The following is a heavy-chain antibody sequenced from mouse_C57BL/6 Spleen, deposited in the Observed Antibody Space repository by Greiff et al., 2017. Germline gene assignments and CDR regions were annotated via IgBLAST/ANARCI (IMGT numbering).Heavy chain of an antibody. J-gene: IGHJ3*01. D-gene: IGHD4-1*01. Sequence: QVQLKQSGTELVKPGASVKLSCKASGYTFTSYWMHWVKQRPGQGLEWIGNINPSNGGINYNEKFKSKATLTVDKSSSTAYMQLSSLTSEGSAVYICAWDPAWFADWGHGALVAVAA. CDR2: INPSNGGI. CDR3: AWDPAWFAD. V-gene: IGHV1-53*01. CDR1: GYTFTSYW.